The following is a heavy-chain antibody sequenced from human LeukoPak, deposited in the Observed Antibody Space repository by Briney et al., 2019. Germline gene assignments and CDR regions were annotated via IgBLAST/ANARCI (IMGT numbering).Heavy chain of an antibody. Sequence: GEPLKISFKGSGYRFTSYWIGWGRPLPGKGLGWVGIFYPGDSDTRYSPSFQGQVTISADKSISTAYLQWSSLKASDTAMYYCARRDCSSTSCYTGAFDYWGQGTLVTVSS. V-gene: IGHV5-51*01. J-gene: IGHJ4*02. CDR1: GYRFTSYW. CDR2: FYPGDSDT. D-gene: IGHD2-2*02. CDR3: ARRDCSSTSCYTGAFDY.